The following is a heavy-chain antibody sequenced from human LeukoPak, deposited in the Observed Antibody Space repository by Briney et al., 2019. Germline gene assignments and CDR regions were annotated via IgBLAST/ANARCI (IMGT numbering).Heavy chain of an antibody. Sequence: SETLSLTCTVSGCSISSYYWSWIRQPPGKGLEWIGYIYYSGSTNYKSSLKSRATISVDTSKNQCALKLSTVTAADTAVYYCARTTEGGYSNGYFYYYYMDVWGKGTTVTISS. CDR2: IYYSGST. D-gene: IGHD4-11*01. V-gene: IGHV4-59*01. J-gene: IGHJ6*03. CDR3: ARTTEGGYSNGYFYYYYMDV. CDR1: GCSISSYY.